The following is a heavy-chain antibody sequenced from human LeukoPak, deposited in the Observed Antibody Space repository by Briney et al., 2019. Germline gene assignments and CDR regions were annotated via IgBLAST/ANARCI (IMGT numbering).Heavy chain of an antibody. CDR3: ARGGRRRYCSSTSCERSFYY. CDR1: GGSFSGYY. J-gene: IGHJ4*02. D-gene: IGHD2-2*01. CDR2: INHSGST. Sequence: SETLSLTCAVYGGSFSGYYWSWIRQPPGKGLEWIGEINHSGSTNYNPSLKSRVTISVDTSKNQFSLKLSSVTAADTAVYYCARGGRRRYCSSTSCERSFYYWGQGTLVTVSS. V-gene: IGHV4-34*01.